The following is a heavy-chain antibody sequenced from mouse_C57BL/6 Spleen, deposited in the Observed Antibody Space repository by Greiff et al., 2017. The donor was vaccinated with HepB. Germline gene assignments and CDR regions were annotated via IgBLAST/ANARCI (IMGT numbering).Heavy chain of an antibody. V-gene: IGHV1-50*01. CDR1: GYTFTSYW. D-gene: IGHD2-1*01. Sequence: QVQLQQPGAELVKPGASVKLSCKASGYTFTSYWMQWVKQRPGQGLEWIGEIDPSDSYTNYNQKFKGKSTLTVDTSSSTAYMQLSSLTSDDSAVYYCAGGNQAWFAYWGQGTLVTVSA. CDR2: IDPSDSYT. CDR3: AGGNQAWFAY. J-gene: IGHJ3*01.